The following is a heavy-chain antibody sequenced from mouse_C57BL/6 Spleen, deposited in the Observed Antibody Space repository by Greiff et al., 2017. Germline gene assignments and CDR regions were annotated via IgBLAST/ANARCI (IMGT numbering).Heavy chain of an antibody. CDR2: INPSSGYT. J-gene: IGHJ1*03. CDR3: ARSKDPDWYYDV. CDR1: GYTFTGYT. V-gene: IGHV1-4*01. Sequence: VQLQQSGAELARPGASVKMSCKASGYTFTGYTMHWVKQRPGQGLEWIGYINPSSGYTKYNQKFKDKATLTAEKSSSTAYMQLSSLTSEDSAVYYCARSKDPDWYYDVGGTGTTVTVSS.